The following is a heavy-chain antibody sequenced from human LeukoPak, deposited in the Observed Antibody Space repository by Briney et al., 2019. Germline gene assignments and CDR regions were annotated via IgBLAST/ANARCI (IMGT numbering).Heavy chain of an antibody. CDR2: ISSSSSYI. J-gene: IGHJ4*02. D-gene: IGHD3-10*01. CDR3: ARVGTMVRVADY. Sequence: GGSLRLSCAASGFTFSSYWMSWVRQAPGKGLEWVSSISSSSSYIYYADSVKGRFTISRDNAKNSLYLQMNSLRAEDTAVYYCARVGTMVRVADYWGQGTLVTVSS. CDR1: GFTFSSYW. V-gene: IGHV3-21*01.